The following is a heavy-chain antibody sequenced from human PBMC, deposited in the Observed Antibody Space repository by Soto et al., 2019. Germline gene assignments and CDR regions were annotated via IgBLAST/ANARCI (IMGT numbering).Heavy chain of an antibody. Sequence: GESLKISCKGSGYSFTSYWIGWVRQMPGKGLEWMGIIYPGDSDTRYSPFFQGQVTISADKSISTAYLQWSSLKASDPAMYYCARLGGSNSGSGSYYYYYYGTDVWGQGTTVTVSS. V-gene: IGHV5-51*01. CDR2: IYPGDSDT. J-gene: IGHJ6*02. CDR3: ARLGGSNSGSGSYYYYYYGTDV. CDR1: GYSFTSYW. D-gene: IGHD3-10*01.